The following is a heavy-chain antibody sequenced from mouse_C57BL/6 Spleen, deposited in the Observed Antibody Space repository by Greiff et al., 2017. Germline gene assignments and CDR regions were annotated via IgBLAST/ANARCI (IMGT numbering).Heavy chain of an antibody. V-gene: IGHV1-64*01. Sequence: QVQLQQPGAELVKPGASVKLSCKASVYTFTSYWMHWVKQRPGQGLEWIGMIHPNSGSTNYNEKFKSKATLTVDKSSSTAYMQLSSLTSEDSAVYYCARGATVPFMDYWGQGTSVTVSS. J-gene: IGHJ4*01. CDR2: IHPNSGST. D-gene: IGHD1-1*01. CDR1: VYTFTSYW. CDR3: ARGATVPFMDY.